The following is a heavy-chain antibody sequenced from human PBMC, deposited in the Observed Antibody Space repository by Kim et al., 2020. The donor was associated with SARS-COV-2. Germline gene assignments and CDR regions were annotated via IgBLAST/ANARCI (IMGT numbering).Heavy chain of an antibody. Sequence: TPSLKSRVTISVDTSKNQFSLRLSSVTAADPAVYYCARGGYSYGYSPFDYWGQGTLVTVSS. D-gene: IGHD5-18*01. J-gene: IGHJ4*02. CDR3: ARGGYSYGYSPFDY. V-gene: IGHV4-34*01.